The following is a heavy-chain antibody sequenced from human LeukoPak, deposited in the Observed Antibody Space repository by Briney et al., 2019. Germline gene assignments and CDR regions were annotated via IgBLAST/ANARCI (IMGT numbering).Heavy chain of an antibody. J-gene: IGHJ4*02. CDR3: ARQFATAAADTRGYFDY. D-gene: IGHD6-25*01. CDR1: GGSISSSSDY. V-gene: IGHV4-39*01. Sequence: SETLPLTCTVSGGSISSSSDYWGWIRQAPGKGLEWIGSFFVSGSTHYNPSLRSRATLFVDTSKNQFSLKLTSMTAADAATYFCARQFATAAADTRGYFDYWGQGTVVAVSS. CDR2: FFVSGST.